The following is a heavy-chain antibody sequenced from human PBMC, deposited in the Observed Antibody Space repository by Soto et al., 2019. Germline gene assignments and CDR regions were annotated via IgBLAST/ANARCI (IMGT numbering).Heavy chain of an antibody. Sequence: GGSLRLSCAASGFTFSSYSMNWVRQAPGKGLEWVSYISSSSSTIYYADSVKGRFTISRDNAKNSLYLQVNSLRDEDTAVYYCSRDTGDYYDSSGYYPLSYGMDVWGQGTTVTVSS. J-gene: IGHJ6*02. CDR1: GFTFSSYS. D-gene: IGHD3-22*01. CDR3: SRDTGDYYDSSGYYPLSYGMDV. CDR2: ISSSSSTI. V-gene: IGHV3-48*02.